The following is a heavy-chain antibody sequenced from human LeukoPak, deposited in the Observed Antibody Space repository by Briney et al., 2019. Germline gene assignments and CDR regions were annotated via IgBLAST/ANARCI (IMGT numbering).Heavy chain of an antibody. CDR3: AKDQAQLREGRWLRAGYYFDY. V-gene: IGHV3-21*04. CDR1: GFTFSSYG. J-gene: IGHJ4*02. D-gene: IGHD5-24*01. CDR2: TSSSSSYI. Sequence: NPWGSLRLSCAASGFTFSSYGMNWVRQAPGKGLEWVSSTSSSSSYIYYADSVKGRFTISRDNAKNSLYLQMNSLRAEDTAVYYCAKDQAQLREGRWLRAGYYFDYWGQGTLVTVSS.